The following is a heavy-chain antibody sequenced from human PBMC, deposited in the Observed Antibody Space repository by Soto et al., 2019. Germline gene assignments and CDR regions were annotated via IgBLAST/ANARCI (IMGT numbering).Heavy chain of an antibody. CDR1: GFTFSSYA. CDR3: AKDRGAVACPVDGTDV. V-gene: IGHV3-23*01. D-gene: IGHD6-19*01. CDR2: ISGSGGRT. J-gene: IGHJ6*02. Sequence: PGGSLRLSCAASGFTFSSYAMSWVRQAPGKGLEWVSAISGSGGRTYYADSVKGRFTISRENSKNTLYLQMNSLRAEDTAVYYCAKDRGAVACPVDGTDVGGQGTTVTESS.